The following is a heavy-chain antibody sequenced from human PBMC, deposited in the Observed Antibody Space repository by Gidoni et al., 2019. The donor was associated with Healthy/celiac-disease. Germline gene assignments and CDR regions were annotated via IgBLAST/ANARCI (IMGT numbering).Heavy chain of an antibody. CDR1: GFTFSSYA. V-gene: IGHV3-30*04. Sequence: QVQLVESGGGVVQPGRSLRLSCAASGFTFSSYAMHWVRQAPGKGLEWVAVISYDGSNKYYADSVKGRFTISRDNSKNTLYLQMNSLRAEDTAVYYCARDQVGYYDSSGYSVGFDYWGQGTLVTVSS. D-gene: IGHD3-22*01. J-gene: IGHJ4*02. CDR3: ARDQVGYYDSSGYSVGFDY. CDR2: ISYDGSNK.